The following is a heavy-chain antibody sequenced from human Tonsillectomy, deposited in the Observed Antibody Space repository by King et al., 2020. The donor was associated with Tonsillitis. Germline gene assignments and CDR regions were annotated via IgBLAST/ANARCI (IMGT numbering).Heavy chain of an antibody. CDR3: ARERGLYSYGYNYGMDV. J-gene: IGHJ6*02. V-gene: IGHV4-39*07. CDR2: MYYSEST. D-gene: IGHD5-18*01. Sequence: QLQESGPGLVKPSETLSLTCTVSGGSINIGYYWGWIRQPPGTGLEWIGSMYYSESTYYNPSLKSRVTISVDTAKNQFSLKLSSVTAADTAVYYCARERGLYSYGYNYGMDVWGQGTTVTVSS. CDR1: GGSINIGYY.